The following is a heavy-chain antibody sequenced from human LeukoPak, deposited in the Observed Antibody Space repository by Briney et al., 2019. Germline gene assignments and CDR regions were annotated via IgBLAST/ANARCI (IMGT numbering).Heavy chain of an antibody. D-gene: IGHD2-2*01. CDR3: ARGYCSSIECYIDY. CDR1: GFTFSTYA. V-gene: IGHV3-30*07. CDR2: ISFDVRNK. Sequence: PGGSLRLSCAASGFTFSTYAIHWVRQAPGKGLEWVAVISFDVRNKYYADSVKGRFTISRDNSKNTLYLQMNSRRAEDTAVYYCARGYCSSIECYIDYWGQGTLVTVSS. J-gene: IGHJ4*02.